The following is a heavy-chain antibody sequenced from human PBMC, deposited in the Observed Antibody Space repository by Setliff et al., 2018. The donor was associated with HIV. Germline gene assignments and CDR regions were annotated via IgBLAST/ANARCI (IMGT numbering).Heavy chain of an antibody. CDR3: ARGGASSLPLDY. J-gene: IGHJ4*01. D-gene: IGHD6-13*01. CDR1: GFIFSTNW. V-gene: IGHV3-7*01. Sequence: HPGGSLRLSCAASGFIFSTNWMSWVRQAPGKGPEWVANINQDGSDKYYVPSVKGRFTISRDNAKNSLYLQMNSLRAEDTAIYYCARGGASSLPLDYWGHGTLVTVSS. CDR2: INQDGSDK.